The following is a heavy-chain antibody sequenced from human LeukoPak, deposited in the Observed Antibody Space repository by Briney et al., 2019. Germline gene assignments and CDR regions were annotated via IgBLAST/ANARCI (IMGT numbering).Heavy chain of an antibody. CDR1: GFTFSSYA. J-gene: IGHJ3*02. CDR3: AKDIRYSSGLDAFDI. CDR2: ISGSGGRT. D-gene: IGHD3-22*01. V-gene: IGHV3-23*01. Sequence: GGSLRLSCAASGFTFSSYAMSWVRQAPGKGLEWVSGISGSGGRTYYADSVKGRFTISRDNSKNTLHLQMNSLRAEDTAVYYCAKDIRYSSGLDAFDIWGQGTMVTVSS.